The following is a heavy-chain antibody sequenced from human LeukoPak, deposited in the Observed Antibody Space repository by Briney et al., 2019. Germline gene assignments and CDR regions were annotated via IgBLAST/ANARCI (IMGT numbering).Heavy chain of an antibody. Sequence: SETLSLTCAVYGGSFSGYYWSWIRQPPGKGLEWIGEINHSGSTNYNPSLKSRVTISVDTSKNQFSLKLSSVTAADTAVYYCARARSIYGPGSYRRPFDYWGQGTLVTVSS. D-gene: IGHD3-10*01. J-gene: IGHJ4*02. CDR3: ARARSIYGPGSYRRPFDY. CDR1: GGSFSGYY. CDR2: INHSGST. V-gene: IGHV4-34*01.